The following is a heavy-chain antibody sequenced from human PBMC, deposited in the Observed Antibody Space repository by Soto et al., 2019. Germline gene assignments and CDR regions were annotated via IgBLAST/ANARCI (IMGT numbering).Heavy chain of an antibody. CDR3: ARGDDILTGYYYYGMDV. CDR1: GYTFTSYY. Sequence: ASVKVSCKAPGYTFTSYYMHWVRQAPGQGLEWMGIINPSGGSTSYAQKFQGRVTMTRDTSTSTVYMELSSLRSEDTAVYYCARGDDILTGYYYYGMDVWGQGTTVTVSS. J-gene: IGHJ6*02. V-gene: IGHV1-46*03. D-gene: IGHD3-9*01. CDR2: INPSGGST.